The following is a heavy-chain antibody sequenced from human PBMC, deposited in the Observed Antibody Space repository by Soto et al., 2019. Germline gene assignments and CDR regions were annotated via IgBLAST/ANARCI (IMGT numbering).Heavy chain of an antibody. CDR1: GGSISSYY. J-gene: IGHJ6*03. CDR3: ATRAADYDFWSGYYSYYYYMDV. D-gene: IGHD3-3*01. Sequence: SETLSLTCTVFGGSISSYYWSWIRQPPGKGLEWIGYIYYSGNTNYNPSLKSRVTISVDTSKNQFSLKLSSVTAADTAVYYCATRAADYDFWSGYYSYYYYMDVWGKGTTVTVPS. V-gene: IGHV4-59*08. CDR2: IYYSGNT.